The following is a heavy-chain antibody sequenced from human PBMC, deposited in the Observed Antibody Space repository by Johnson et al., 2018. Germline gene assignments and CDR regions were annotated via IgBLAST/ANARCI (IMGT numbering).Heavy chain of an antibody. Sequence: QLVRSGGGVVQPGESLRLSCAASGFSLSNYAMHWIRQAPGKGLEWVAVMWYDESRKFYANSVRGRFTISRDNSKNTLFLQMNSLRAEDTAVYYCAKIWFGPHDAFDVWGQGTLVTVAS. J-gene: IGHJ3*01. D-gene: IGHD3-10*01. CDR3: AKIWFGPHDAFDV. V-gene: IGHV3-33*06. CDR1: GFSLSNYA. CDR2: MWYDESRK.